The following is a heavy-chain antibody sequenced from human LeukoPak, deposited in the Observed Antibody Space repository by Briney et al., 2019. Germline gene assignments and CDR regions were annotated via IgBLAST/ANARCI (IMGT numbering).Heavy chain of an antibody. Sequence: PSETLSLTCTVSGGSISSYYWSWIRQPPGKGLEWIGYIYTSGSTNYNPSLKSRATISVDTSKNQFSLKLSSVTAADTAVYYCARQLGNKYFDYWGQGTLVTVSS. J-gene: IGHJ4*02. V-gene: IGHV4-4*09. D-gene: IGHD1/OR15-1a*01. CDR2: IYTSGST. CDR3: ARQLGNKYFDY. CDR1: GGSISSYY.